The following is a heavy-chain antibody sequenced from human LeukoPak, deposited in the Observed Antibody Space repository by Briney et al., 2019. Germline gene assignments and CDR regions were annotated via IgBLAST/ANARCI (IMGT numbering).Heavy chain of an antibody. CDR1: GFTVSSNY. D-gene: IGHD3-10*01. CDR3: ARDFGFGELYFDY. Sequence: GGSLRLSCAASGFTVSSNYMSWVRQAPGKGLEWVSVIYSGGSTYYADSVKGRFTISRDNSKNTLYLQMNSLRAEDTAVYYCARDFGFGELYFDYWGQGTLVTVSS. J-gene: IGHJ4*02. CDR2: IYSGGST. V-gene: IGHV3-53*01.